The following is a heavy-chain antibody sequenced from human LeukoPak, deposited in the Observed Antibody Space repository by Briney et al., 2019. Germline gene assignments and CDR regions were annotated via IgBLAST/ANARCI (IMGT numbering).Heavy chain of an antibody. V-gene: IGHV3-23*01. Sequence: GGSLRLSCAASGFTFSNYAMNWVRQAPGKGLEWVSVISGSGGSTYYADSVKGRFTISRDSFKNTLSLQMNSLRVDDSAVYYCARGNSATTTFDFWGQGTLVTVSS. CDR1: GFTFSNYA. J-gene: IGHJ4*02. D-gene: IGHD4-17*01. CDR3: ARGNSATTTFDF. CDR2: ISGSGGST.